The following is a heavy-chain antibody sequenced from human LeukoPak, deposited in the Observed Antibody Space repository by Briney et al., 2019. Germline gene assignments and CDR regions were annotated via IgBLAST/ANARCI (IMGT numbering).Heavy chain of an antibody. CDR3: VRSMIVGATRSGYFTA. D-gene: IGHD1-26*01. J-gene: IGHJ5*02. CDR1: GFTFSSYE. CDR2: ISSSDGTI. V-gene: IGHV3-48*03. Sequence: PGGSLRLSCVASGFTFSSYEMTWVRRAPGKGLEWISYISSSDGTIYYADSVEGRFTISRDNAKNSLFLQMNSLRVEDTAAYYCVRSMIVGATRSGYFTAWGQGTLVTVSS.